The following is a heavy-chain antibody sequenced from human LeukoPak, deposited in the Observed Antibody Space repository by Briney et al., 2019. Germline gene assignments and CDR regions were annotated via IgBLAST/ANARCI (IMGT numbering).Heavy chain of an antibody. D-gene: IGHD3-22*01. CDR3: AKDYLNYYDSSGEMAPYAFDI. J-gene: IGHJ3*02. CDR2: ISSDPNYI. CDR1: GFTVSSNY. Sequence: PGGSLRLSCAASGFTVSSNYMSWVRQAPGRGLEWVSTISSDPNYIYYGASVKGRFTISRDNAENSLFLQMNSLRAEDTAVYYCAKDYLNYYDSSGEMAPYAFDIWGQGTMVTVSS. V-gene: IGHV3-21*01.